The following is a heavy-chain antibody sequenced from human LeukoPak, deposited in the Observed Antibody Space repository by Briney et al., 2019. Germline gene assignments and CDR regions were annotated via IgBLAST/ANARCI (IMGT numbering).Heavy chain of an antibody. CDR2: INSDGSST. Sequence: GGSLRLSCAASGFTFSSYWMHWVRQAPVKGLVWVSRINSDGSSTSYADSVKGRFTISRDNAKNTLYLQMNSLRAEDTAVYYYARAPRPDYWGQGTLVTVSS. CDR3: ARAPRPDY. CDR1: GFTFSSYW. V-gene: IGHV3-74*01. J-gene: IGHJ4*02.